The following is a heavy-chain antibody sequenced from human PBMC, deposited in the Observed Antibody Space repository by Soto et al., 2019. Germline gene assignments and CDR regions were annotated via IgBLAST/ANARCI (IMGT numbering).Heavy chain of an antibody. J-gene: IGHJ6*02. Sequence: SETLSLTCTVSGGSIRSGGYYWSWIRQPPGKGLEWIGYIYSSGNTYYNPALKSRVIISIDTSKNEFSLKVSSVTSADTAVYYCAGEGDGTDYYLVYYFQGIDVWGQGTTVTVSS. CDR2: IYSSGNT. V-gene: IGHV4-31*03. CDR3: AGEGDGTDYYLVYYFQGIDV. D-gene: IGHD3-9*01. CDR1: GGSIRSGGYY.